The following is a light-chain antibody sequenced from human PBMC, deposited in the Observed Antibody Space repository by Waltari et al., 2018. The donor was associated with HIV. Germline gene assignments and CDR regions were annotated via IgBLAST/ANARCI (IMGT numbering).Light chain of an antibody. Sequence: QSVLTQPASVSGSPGQSITISCTGASSDVGDYNSVSWYKQSPGQAPKLLIYEVSDRPSGVSNRFSGSKSGNTASLTISGLQPEDESNYYCSSYSKSNSLVFGTGTKVTVL. J-gene: IGLJ1*01. V-gene: IGLV2-14*01. CDR2: EVS. CDR1: SSDVGDYNS. CDR3: SSYSKSNSLV.